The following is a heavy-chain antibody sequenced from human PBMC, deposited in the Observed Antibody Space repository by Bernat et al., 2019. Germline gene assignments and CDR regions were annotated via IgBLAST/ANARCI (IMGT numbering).Heavy chain of an antibody. CDR3: ARAEYGDSPFDY. CDR1: GYTFSSYY. D-gene: IGHD4-17*01. Sequence: QVQLVRSGAEVKKPGASVKVSCKTSGYTFSSYYMHWVRHAPGQGLEWLGIINPYGGSTSYAQKFQGRVTMTRDTSTSTVYMDLSSLRSDDTAVHFCARAEYGDSPFDYWGQGTQVTVSS. J-gene: IGHJ4*02. CDR2: INPYGGST. V-gene: IGHV1-46*01.